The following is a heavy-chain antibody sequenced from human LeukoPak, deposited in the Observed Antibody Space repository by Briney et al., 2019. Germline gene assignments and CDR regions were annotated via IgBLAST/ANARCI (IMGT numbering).Heavy chain of an antibody. CDR1: GGTFSSYA. Sequence: SVKVSCKASGGTFSSYAISWVRQAPGQGLEWMGGIIPIFGTANYAQKFQGRVTITTDESTSTAYMELSSLRSEDTAVYYCARDSRGVGWEPCFDYWGQGTLVPVSS. CDR2: IIPIFGTA. D-gene: IGHD1-26*01. J-gene: IGHJ4*02. CDR3: ARDSRGVGWEPCFDY. V-gene: IGHV1-69*05.